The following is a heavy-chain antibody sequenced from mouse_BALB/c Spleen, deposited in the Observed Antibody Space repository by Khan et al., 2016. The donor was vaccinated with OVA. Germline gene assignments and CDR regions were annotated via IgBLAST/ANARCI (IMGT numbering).Heavy chain of an antibody. V-gene: IGHV1-7*01. CDR3: ARCVLYYYGSLGDAMDY. CDR1: GYTFTSYW. CDR2: INPSTGDT. J-gene: IGHJ4*01. D-gene: IGHD1-1*01. Sequence: QVQLKQSGAELAKPGASVKMSCKAAGYTFTSYWMHWVKQRPGQGLEWIGYINPSTGDTEYNQKFKDKATLTADKSSSTAYMQLTSLTSEDCAVYYCARCVLYYYGSLGDAMDYWGQGTSVTVSS.